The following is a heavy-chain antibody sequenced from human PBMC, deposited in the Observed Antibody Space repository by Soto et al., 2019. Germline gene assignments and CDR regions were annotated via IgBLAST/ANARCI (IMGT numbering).Heavy chain of an antibody. CDR1: GFTFSRHW. V-gene: IGHV3-74*01. J-gene: IGHJ4*02. CDR2: IDNNGNNI. CDR3: ARNNWGIDY. D-gene: IGHD3-16*01. Sequence: GESLKISCAASGFTFSRHWMHWVRQAPGKGLMWVSRIDNNGNNIGYEDSVEGRFTISRGNVKNTLYLQMNSLRAEDTAVYYCARNNWGIDYWGQGILVTVSS.